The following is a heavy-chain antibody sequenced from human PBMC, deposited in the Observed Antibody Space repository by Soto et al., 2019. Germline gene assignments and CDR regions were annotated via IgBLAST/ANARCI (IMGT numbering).Heavy chain of an antibody. CDR1: GFTVGDYA. D-gene: IGHD2-15*01. J-gene: IGHJ1*01. CDR2: IRSKAYGGTT. Sequence: PGGSLRLSCTASGFTVGDYAMSWFRQAPGKGLEWVGFIRSKAYGGTTEYAASVKGRSTISRDDSKSIAYLQMNSLKTEDTAVYYCTRSDCSGGSCPKYFQHWGQGTLVTVSS. CDR3: TRSDCSGGSCPKYFQH. V-gene: IGHV3-49*03.